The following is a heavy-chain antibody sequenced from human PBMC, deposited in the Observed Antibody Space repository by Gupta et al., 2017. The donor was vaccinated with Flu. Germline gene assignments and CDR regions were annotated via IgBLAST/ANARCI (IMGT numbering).Heavy chain of an antibody. CDR3: ARGGIVGAAAFYYFDY. Sequence: GKGRFTISRENAKNSLYLQMNSRRAGDTAVYYCARGGIVGAAAFYYFDYWGQGTLVTVSS. V-gene: IGHV3-13*01. J-gene: IGHJ4*02. D-gene: IGHD1-26*01.